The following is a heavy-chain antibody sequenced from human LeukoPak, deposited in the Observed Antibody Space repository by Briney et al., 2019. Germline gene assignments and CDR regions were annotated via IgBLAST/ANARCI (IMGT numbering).Heavy chain of an antibody. V-gene: IGHV3-9*01. D-gene: IGHD3-10*01. CDR1: GFTFDDYA. CDR2: ISWNSGSI. CDR3: AKPSGS. J-gene: IGHJ5*02. Sequence: HPGRSLRLSCAASGFTFDDYAMHWVRQAPGKGLEWVSGISWNSGSIGYAGSVKGRFTISRDNAKNSLYLQMNSLRAEDTALYYCAKPSGSWGQGTLVTVSS.